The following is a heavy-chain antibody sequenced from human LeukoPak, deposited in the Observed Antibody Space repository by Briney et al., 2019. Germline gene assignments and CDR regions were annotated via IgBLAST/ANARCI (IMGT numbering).Heavy chain of an antibody. D-gene: IGHD2-15*01. Sequence: GGSLRLSCAASGFTFSDNYMSWIRQAPGKGLEWVSYISSSGNTTYNADSVKGRFTISRDSSKNTLFLQMNRLRPEDAAVYYCAKAPVTTCRGAFCYPFDYWGLGTLVTVSS. CDR3: AKAPVTTCRGAFCYPFDY. J-gene: IGHJ4*02. CDR1: GFTFSDNY. V-gene: IGHV3-11*01. CDR2: ISSSGNTT.